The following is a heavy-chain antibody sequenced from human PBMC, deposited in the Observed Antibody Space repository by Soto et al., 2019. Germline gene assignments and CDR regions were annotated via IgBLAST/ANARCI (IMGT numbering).Heavy chain of an antibody. CDR1: GDSFTGFW. V-gene: IGHV5-51*01. J-gene: IGHJ4*02. D-gene: IGHD3-22*01. Sequence: PGESLKIPWNVFGDSFTGFWLGWVRHRPGKGLEWVGSIYPRDSDIRYNPSFEGQVTVTADRSTTIAFLQWSSLMASDTAIYYCPRPHPLDSRVLYNWGQGTLVTVSS. CDR2: IYPRDSDI. CDR3: PRPHPLDSRVLYN.